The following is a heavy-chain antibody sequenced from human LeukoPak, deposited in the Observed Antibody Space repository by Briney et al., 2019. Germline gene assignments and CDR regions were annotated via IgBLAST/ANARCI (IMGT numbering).Heavy chain of an antibody. D-gene: IGHD6-13*01. CDR2: IRYDGSNK. V-gene: IGHV3-30*02. Sequence: GGSLRLSCAASGFTFSSYGMHWVRQAPGKGQEWVAFIRYDGSNKYYADSVKGRFTISRDNSKNTLYLQMNSLRAEDTAVYYCAKDGLRGSSWYPGGFDPWGQGTLVTFSS. CDR3: AKDGLRGSSWYPGGFDP. CDR1: GFTFSSYG. J-gene: IGHJ5*02.